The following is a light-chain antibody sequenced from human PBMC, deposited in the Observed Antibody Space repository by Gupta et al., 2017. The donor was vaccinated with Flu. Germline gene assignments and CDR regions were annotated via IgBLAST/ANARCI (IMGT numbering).Light chain of an antibody. CDR1: QNIDAW. V-gene: IGKV1-5*03. J-gene: IGKJ1*01. CDR3: QQSNNYPWT. Sequence: GARVTITCRASQNIDAWLAWYQQRPGKAPSLLIYKASTLQSGVPSRFSGSGSGTEFPLAIRRLQPDDLATYYCQQSNNYPWTFGHATKV. CDR2: KAS.